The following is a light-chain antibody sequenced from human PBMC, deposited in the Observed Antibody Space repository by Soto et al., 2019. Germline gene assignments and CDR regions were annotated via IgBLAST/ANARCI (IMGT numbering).Light chain of an antibody. V-gene: IGKV3-20*01. Sequence: EIVLTQSPGTLSLSPGERATLSCRASQSVSSSFLAWYQQKPGQAPRLLIYGASSRATGIPDRFSGSGSGTDFTLTISRREPEDFAVYYCQHYDSSPYTFGQGTKLEIK. CDR3: QHYDSSPYT. CDR2: GAS. J-gene: IGKJ2*01. CDR1: QSVSSSF.